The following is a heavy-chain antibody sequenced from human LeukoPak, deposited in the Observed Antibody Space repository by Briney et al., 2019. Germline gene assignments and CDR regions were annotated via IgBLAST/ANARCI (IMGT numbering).Heavy chain of an antibody. CDR3: ARAKPAQLLFDY. V-gene: IGHV1-8*01. CDR2: MNPNSGNT. CDR1: GYTFTSYD. Sequence: ASVTVSCKASGYTFTSYDINWVRQATGQGLEWMGWMNPNSGNTGCAQKFQGRVTMTRNTSISTAYMELSSLRSEDTAVYYCARAKPAQLLFDYWGQGTLVTVSS. J-gene: IGHJ4*02. D-gene: IGHD5-18*01.